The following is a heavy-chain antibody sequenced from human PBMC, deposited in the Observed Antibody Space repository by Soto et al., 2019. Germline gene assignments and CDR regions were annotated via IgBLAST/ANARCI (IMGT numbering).Heavy chain of an antibody. CDR1: WGNCVGHG. J-gene: IGHJ4*02. V-gene: IGHV3-23*01. CDR2: ISGSGGST. Sequence: TGGSLRVCWAAAWGNCVGHGGRRVRQGPGKGLEWVSAISGSGGSTYYADSVKGRFTISRDNSKNTLYLQMTSLRAEDTAVYYCAKRLIVGSTEIDYWGQGTLVTVS. CDR3: AKRLIVGSTEIDY. D-gene: IGHD1-26*01.